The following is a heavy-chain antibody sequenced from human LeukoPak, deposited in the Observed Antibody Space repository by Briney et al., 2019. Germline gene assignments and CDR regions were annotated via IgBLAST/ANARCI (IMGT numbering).Heavy chain of an antibody. Sequence: ASVRVSCKASGYTFTSYGISWVRQAPGQGLEWMGWISAYNGNTNYAQKLQGRVTMTTDTSTSTAYMELRSLRSDDTAVYYCARGVAARHPTELYYMDVWGKGTTVTVSS. CDR1: GYTFTSYG. D-gene: IGHD2-15*01. V-gene: IGHV1-18*01. J-gene: IGHJ6*03. CDR2: ISAYNGNT. CDR3: ARGVAARHPTELYYMDV.